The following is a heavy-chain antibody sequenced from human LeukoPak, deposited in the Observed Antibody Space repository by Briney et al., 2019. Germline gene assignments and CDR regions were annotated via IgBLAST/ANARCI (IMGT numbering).Heavy chain of an antibody. CDR1: GYTFTSYD. Sequence: ASVKVSCKASGYTFTSYDINWVRQATGQGLEWMGWMNPNSGNTGYAQKFQGRVTMTRNTSISTAYMELSSLRSEDTAIYYCAKGSAQYSSEGCSWGQGTLVIVSA. J-gene: IGHJ4*02. CDR3: AKGSAQYSSEGCS. V-gene: IGHV1-8*01. D-gene: IGHD5-12*01. CDR2: MNPNSGNT.